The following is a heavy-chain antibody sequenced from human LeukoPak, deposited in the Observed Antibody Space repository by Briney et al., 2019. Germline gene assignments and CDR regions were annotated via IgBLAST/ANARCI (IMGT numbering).Heavy chain of an antibody. CDR2: IRYDGSNK. CDR1: GFTFSSYG. Sequence: GGSLRLSCAASGFTFSSYGMHWVRQAPGKGLEWVAFIRYDGSNKYYADSVKGRFTTFRDNSKNTLYLQINSLRAEDTAVYYCAKDGELSGVFDYWGQGTLVTVSS. V-gene: IGHV3-30*02. J-gene: IGHJ4*02. CDR3: AKDGELSGVFDY. D-gene: IGHD3-16*02.